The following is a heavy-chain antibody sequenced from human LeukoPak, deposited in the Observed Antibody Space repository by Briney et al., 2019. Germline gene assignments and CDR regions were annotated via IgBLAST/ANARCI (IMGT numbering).Heavy chain of an antibody. CDR1: GFTFSIYG. J-gene: IGHJ4*02. Sequence: TGGSLRLSCAASGFTFSIYGMHGVRQAPGKGLEWVAVIWYGGSNKYYADSVSGRFTISRDNAKNSLYLQMNSLGAEDTAVYYCARKGTSSGWAYFDYWGQGTLVTVSS. V-gene: IGHV3-33*01. CDR2: IWYGGSNK. D-gene: IGHD6-25*01. CDR3: ARKGTSSGWAYFDY.